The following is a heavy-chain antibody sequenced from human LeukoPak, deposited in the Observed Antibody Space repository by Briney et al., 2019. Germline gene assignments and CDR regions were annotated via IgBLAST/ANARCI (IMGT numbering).Heavy chain of an antibody. CDR3: ARGNGYSSGWYFTLLGYFDY. Sequence: ASVKVSCKASGYTFTGYYMHWVRQAPGQGLEWMGRINPNSGGTNYAQKLQGRVTMTTDTSTSTAYMELRSLRSDDTAVYYCARGNGYSSGWYFTLLGYFDYWGQGTLVTVSS. CDR2: INPNSGGT. J-gene: IGHJ4*02. CDR1: GYTFTGYY. V-gene: IGHV1-2*06. D-gene: IGHD6-19*01.